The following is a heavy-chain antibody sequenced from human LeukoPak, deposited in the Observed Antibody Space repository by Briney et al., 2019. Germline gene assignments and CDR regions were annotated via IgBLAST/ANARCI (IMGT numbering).Heavy chain of an antibody. D-gene: IGHD1-1*01. CDR2: ISYDGSNK. V-gene: IGHV3-30*04. CDR1: GFTFSSYA. Sequence: GRSLRLSCAASGFTFSSYAMHWVRQAPGKGLEWVAVISYDGSNKYYADSVKGRFTISRDNSKNTLYLQMNSLRAEDTAVYYCARDRGNVWYNWNGFYGMDVWGKGTTVTVSS. CDR3: ARDRGNVWYNWNGFYGMDV. J-gene: IGHJ6*04.